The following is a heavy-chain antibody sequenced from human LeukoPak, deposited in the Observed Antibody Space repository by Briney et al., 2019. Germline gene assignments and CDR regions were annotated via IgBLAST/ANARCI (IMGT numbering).Heavy chain of an antibody. V-gene: IGHV4-34*01. J-gene: IGHJ3*02. D-gene: IGHD4-17*01. CDR2: INDSGST. Sequence: SETLSLTCAVYGGSFSGYYWSWIRQPPGKGLEWIGEINDSGSTNYNPSLKSRVTISVDTSKNQFSLKLSSVTAADTAVYYCARETKVTTGAFDIWGQGTMVTVSS. CDR1: GGSFSGYY. CDR3: ARETKVTTGAFDI.